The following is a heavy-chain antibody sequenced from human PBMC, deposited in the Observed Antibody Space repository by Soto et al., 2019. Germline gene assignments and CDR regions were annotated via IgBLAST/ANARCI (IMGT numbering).Heavy chain of an antibody. V-gene: IGHV3-23*01. D-gene: IGHD5-12*01. Sequence: GGSLRLSCAASGFTFSSYAMSWVRQAPGKGLEWVSAISGSGGSTYYADSVKGRFTISRDNSKNTLYLQMNSLRAEDTAVYYCAKCLGSVDYYYMDVWGKGTTVTVSS. CDR2: ISGSGGST. CDR3: AKCLGSVDYYYMDV. CDR1: GFTFSSYA. J-gene: IGHJ6*03.